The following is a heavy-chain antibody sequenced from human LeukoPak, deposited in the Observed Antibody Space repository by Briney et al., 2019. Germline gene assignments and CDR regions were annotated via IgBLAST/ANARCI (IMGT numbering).Heavy chain of an antibody. CDR2: IRGSGGST. V-gene: IGHV3-23*01. CDR3: AKGPPSGWYYFDY. CDR1: GFTFSSYA. D-gene: IGHD6-19*01. Sequence: GGSLRLSCAASGFTFSSYAMSWVRQAPGKGREGVSAIRGSGGSTYYADSVKGRFTISRDNSKNTLYLQMNSHRAADTPVYYCAKGPPSGWYYFDYWGQGTLVTVSS. J-gene: IGHJ4*02.